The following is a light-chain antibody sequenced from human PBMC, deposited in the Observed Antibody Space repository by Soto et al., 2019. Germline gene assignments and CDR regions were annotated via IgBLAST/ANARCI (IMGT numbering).Light chain of an antibody. Sequence: EIVMTQSPATLSVSPGERATLSCRASQSIGSNLAWYQQKPGQAPRLLIYGASTKATGVPARFSGSGSGAEFTLTISSLQSEDFAVYSCQQYKNWPRTFGQGTKVDVK. V-gene: IGKV3-15*01. CDR2: GAS. CDR3: QQYKNWPRT. CDR1: QSIGSN. J-gene: IGKJ1*01.